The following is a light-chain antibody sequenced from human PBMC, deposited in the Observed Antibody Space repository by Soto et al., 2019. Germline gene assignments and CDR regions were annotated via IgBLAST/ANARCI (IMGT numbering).Light chain of an antibody. Sequence: QSVLTQPRSVSGSPGQSVTISCTGTSSDIGGYNYVSWYQHHPGKAPKLMISDVTKRPSGVPDRFSGSKSGNTASLTISGLQPEDEADYYCCSYAAISVVFGGGTKLTVL. J-gene: IGLJ2*01. V-gene: IGLV2-11*01. CDR1: SSDIGGYNY. CDR2: DVT. CDR3: CSYAAISVV.